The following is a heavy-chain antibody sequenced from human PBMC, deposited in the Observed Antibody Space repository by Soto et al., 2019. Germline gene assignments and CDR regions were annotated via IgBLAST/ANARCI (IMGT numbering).Heavy chain of an antibody. V-gene: IGHV1-69*01. J-gene: IGHJ5*02. CDR1: GGTFSSYG. Sequence: QVQLVQSGAEVKKPGSSVKVSCKASGGTFSSYGISWMRQAPGQGLESMGGIIPIFGTANYAQKFQGRVTMTADESTSTAYMELSSLRSENTAVYYCAIGVDIVVVTAIRGNGFDPWGQGTLVTVSS. CDR3: AIGVDIVVVTAIRGNGFDP. CDR2: IIPIFGTA. D-gene: IGHD2-21*02.